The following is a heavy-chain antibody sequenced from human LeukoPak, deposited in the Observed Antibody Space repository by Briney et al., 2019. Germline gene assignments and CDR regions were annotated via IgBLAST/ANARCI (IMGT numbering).Heavy chain of an antibody. CDR1: GITFSRSW. D-gene: IGHD3-10*01. Sequence: PGGSLRLSCAASGITFSRSWMSWVRQAPGKGLEWVAFIKEDGGEIYYVDSVKGRFTISRDNAKNTLYLQMNSLRAEDTAVYYCARASRGNWFDPWGQGTLVTVSS. V-gene: IGHV3-7*02. CDR2: IKEDGGEI. J-gene: IGHJ5*02. CDR3: ARASRGNWFDP.